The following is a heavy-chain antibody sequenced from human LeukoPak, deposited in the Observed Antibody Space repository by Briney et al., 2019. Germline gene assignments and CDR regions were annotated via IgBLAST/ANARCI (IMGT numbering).Heavy chain of an antibody. V-gene: IGHV4-30-2*01. Sequence: SETLSLTCAVSGGSISSGGYSWSWIRQPPGKGLEWIGYIYHSGSTYYNPSLKSRVTISVDRSKNQYSLKLSSVTAADTAVYYCARAPLDYGSGSYYDNWGQGTLVTVSS. CDR2: IYHSGST. CDR1: GGSISSGGYS. J-gene: IGHJ4*02. D-gene: IGHD3-10*01. CDR3: ARAPLDYGSGSYYDN.